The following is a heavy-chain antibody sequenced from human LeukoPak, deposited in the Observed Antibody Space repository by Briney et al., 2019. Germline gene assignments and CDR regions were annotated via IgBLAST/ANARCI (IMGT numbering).Heavy chain of an antibody. CDR1: GFTFSSNG. CDR2: ISGSGGRT. D-gene: IGHD2-2*02. V-gene: IGHV3-23*01. Sequence: GGSLRLSCAASGFTFSSNGMSWVGQAPGKGLEWVSGISGSGGRTYYADSVKGRFTISRDDSKNTLYLQMNSLRAEDTAVYYCAKXVXCSXTSCYRSYGMDVWGQGTTVTVSS. CDR3: AKXVXCSXTSCYRSYGMDV. J-gene: IGHJ6*02.